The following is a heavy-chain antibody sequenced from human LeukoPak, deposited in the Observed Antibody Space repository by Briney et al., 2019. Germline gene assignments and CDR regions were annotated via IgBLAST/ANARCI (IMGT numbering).Heavy chain of an antibody. J-gene: IGHJ6*02. Sequence: ASVKVSCEVSGYTLTELSMHWVRQAPGKGLEWMGGFDPEDGETIYAQKFQGRVTMTEDTSTDTAYMELSSLRSEDTAVYYCATVRRGYSYGIYYYYGMDVWGQGTTVTVSS. CDR1: GYTLTELS. D-gene: IGHD5-18*01. CDR2: FDPEDGET. V-gene: IGHV1-24*01. CDR3: ATVRRGYSYGIYYYYGMDV.